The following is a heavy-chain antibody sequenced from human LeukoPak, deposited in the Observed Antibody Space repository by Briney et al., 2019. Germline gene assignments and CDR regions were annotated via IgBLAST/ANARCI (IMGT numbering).Heavy chain of an antibody. J-gene: IGHJ4*02. CDR3: ARDYYDSSGYYLDY. D-gene: IGHD3-22*01. CDR2: IYYSGST. Sequence: SETLSLTCTVSGGSISSYYWSWLRQPPGKGLEWIGYIYYSGSTNYNPSLKSRVTISVDTSKNQFSLKLSSVTAADTAVYYCARDYYDSSGYYLDYWGQGTLVTVSS. CDR1: GGSISSYY. V-gene: IGHV4-59*01.